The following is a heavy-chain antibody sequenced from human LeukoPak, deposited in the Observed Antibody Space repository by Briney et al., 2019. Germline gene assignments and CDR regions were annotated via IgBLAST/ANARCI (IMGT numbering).Heavy chain of an antibody. CDR3: LLWFGVLLFNY. CDR1: GGTFSSYA. V-gene: IGHV1-69*06. J-gene: IGHJ4*02. D-gene: IGHD3-10*01. Sequence: SVKVSCKASGGTFSSYAISWVRQAPGQGLEWMGGIIPIFGTANYAQKFQGRVTMTEDTSTDTAYMELSSLRSEDTAVYYCLLWFGVLLFNYWGQGTLVTVSS. CDR2: IIPIFGTA.